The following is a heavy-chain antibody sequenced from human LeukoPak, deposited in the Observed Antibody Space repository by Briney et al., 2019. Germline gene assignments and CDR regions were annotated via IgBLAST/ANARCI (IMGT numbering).Heavy chain of an antibody. Sequence: SVKLSCKSSGGTFSSYAISWVRQAPRQGLEWMGRIIPILGIANYAQKFQGRVTITADKSTSTAYMELRSLRSEDTAVYYCASSVERITIYHGMDVWGQGTTVTVSS. CDR1: GGTFSSYA. V-gene: IGHV1-69*04. J-gene: IGHJ6*02. CDR3: ASSVERITIYHGMDV. CDR2: IIPILGIA. D-gene: IGHD3-3*01.